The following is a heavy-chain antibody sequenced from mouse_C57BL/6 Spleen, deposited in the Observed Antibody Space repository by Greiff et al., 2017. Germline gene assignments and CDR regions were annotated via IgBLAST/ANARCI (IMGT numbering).Heavy chain of an antibody. CDR2: IYPRSGNT. V-gene: IGHV1-81*01. CDR3: ARSNYDYAYAMDY. Sequence: QVKLKESGAELARPGASVKLSCKASGYTFTSYGISWVKQRTGQGLEWIGEIYPRSGNTYYNEKFKGKATLTADKSYSTAYMELRSLTSEDSAVYFCARSNYDYAYAMDYWGQGTSVTVSS. CDR1: GYTFTSYG. D-gene: IGHD2-4*01. J-gene: IGHJ4*01.